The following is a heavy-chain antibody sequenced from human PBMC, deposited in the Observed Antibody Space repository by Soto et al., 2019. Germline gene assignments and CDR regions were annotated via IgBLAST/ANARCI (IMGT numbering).Heavy chain of an antibody. CDR3: ARASCDSGTLGAYYYFGMDV. Sequence: QVQLVQSGAEVKKPGSSVKVSCKASGGTFSSYAISWVRQAPGQGLEWMGGIIPIFGTANYAQKFQGRVTITADESTITAYMELSSMRSEDTSVYYCARASCDSGTLGAYYYFGMDVWGQGTTVTVSS. D-gene: IGHD1-1*01. J-gene: IGHJ6*02. V-gene: IGHV1-69*01. CDR2: IIPIFGTA. CDR1: GGTFSSYA.